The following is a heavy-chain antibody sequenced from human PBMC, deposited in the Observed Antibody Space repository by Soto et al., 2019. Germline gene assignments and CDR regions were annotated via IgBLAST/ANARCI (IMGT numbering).Heavy chain of an antibody. V-gene: IGHV4-59*01. J-gene: IGHJ5*02. CDR1: GGSMSNDY. CDR3: ARGRWFDP. CDR2: IYSSGTT. Sequence: PSETLSLTCTVSGGSMSNDYWNWIRQPPGKGLEWIGYIYSSGTTNYNPSLERRVTISVDTSKNQFSLNLNSVTAADTAMYYCARGRWFDPWGQGTLVTVSS.